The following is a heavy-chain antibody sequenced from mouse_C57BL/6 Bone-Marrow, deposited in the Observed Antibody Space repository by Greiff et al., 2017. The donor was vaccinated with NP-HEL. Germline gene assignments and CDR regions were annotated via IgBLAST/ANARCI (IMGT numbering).Heavy chain of an antibody. CDR1: GYTFTGYW. Sequence: QVQLQQSGAELMKPGASVKLSCKATGYTFTGYWIEWVKQRPGHGLEWIGEILPGSGSTNYHEKFKGKATFTADTSSNTAYIQLSSLSTDDSAIYYCARRLEAYWGQGTLVTVSA. CDR3: ARRLEAY. J-gene: IGHJ3*01. CDR2: ILPGSGST. V-gene: IGHV1-9*01.